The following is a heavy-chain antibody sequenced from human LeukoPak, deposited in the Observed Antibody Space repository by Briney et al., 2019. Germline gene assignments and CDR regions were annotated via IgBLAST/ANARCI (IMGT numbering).Heavy chain of an antibody. V-gene: IGHV3-66*02. CDR3: ARAPGYGAAYYFDY. Sequence: SGGSLRLSCAASGFTVSSNYMSWVRQAPGKGLEWVSVIYSGGSTYYADSVKGRFTISRDNSKNTLYLQMNSLRAEDTAVYYCARAPGYGAAYYFDYWGQGTLVTVSS. D-gene: IGHD1-1*01. J-gene: IGHJ4*02. CDR2: IYSGGST. CDR1: GFTVSSNY.